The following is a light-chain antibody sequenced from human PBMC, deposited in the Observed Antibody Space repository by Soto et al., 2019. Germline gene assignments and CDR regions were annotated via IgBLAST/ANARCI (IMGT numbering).Light chain of an antibody. CDR3: QQYNNWPSWT. CDR1: QSVSSDY. J-gene: IGKJ1*01. V-gene: IGKV3D-15*01. CDR2: RAS. Sequence: EIVMTQSPATLSVSPGERATLSCRASQSVSSDYLAWYQQKPVQTPKVLIYRASSRATGIPDRFSGSGSGTDFTLTISSLQSEDFAVYYCQQYNNWPSWTFGQGTKVDIK.